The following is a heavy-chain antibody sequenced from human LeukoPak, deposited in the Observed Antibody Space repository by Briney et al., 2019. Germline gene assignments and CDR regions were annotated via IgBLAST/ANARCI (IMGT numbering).Heavy chain of an antibody. CDR3: ARDEGHIVVVPAAILGY. Sequence: ASVKASCKASGYTFTGYYMHWVRQAPGQGLEWMGWINPNSGGTNYAQKFQGRVTMTRDTSISTAYMELSRLRSDDTAVYYCARDEGHIVVVPAAILGYWGQGTLVTVSS. V-gene: IGHV1-2*02. CDR1: GYTFTGYY. CDR2: INPNSGGT. D-gene: IGHD2-2*02. J-gene: IGHJ4*02.